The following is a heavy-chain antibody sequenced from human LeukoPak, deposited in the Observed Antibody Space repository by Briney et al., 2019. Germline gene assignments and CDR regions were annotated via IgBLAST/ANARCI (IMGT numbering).Heavy chain of an antibody. D-gene: IGHD3-9*01. CDR2: IYSGGST. Sequence: GGSLRLSCAASGFTVSSNYMSWVRQAPGKGLEWVSIIYSGGSTYYADSVKGRFTISRDNSKNTLYLQMNSLRAEDTAVYYCAKDGGEYYDILTGYYPRLYYMDVWGKGTTVTISS. J-gene: IGHJ6*03. CDR3: AKDGGEYYDILTGYYPRLYYMDV. V-gene: IGHV3-53*01. CDR1: GFTVSSNY.